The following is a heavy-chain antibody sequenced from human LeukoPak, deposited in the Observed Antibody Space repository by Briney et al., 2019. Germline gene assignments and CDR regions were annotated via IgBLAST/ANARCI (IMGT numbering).Heavy chain of an antibody. CDR2: ISSSSSYT. J-gene: IGHJ4*02. V-gene: IGHV3-21*01. Sequence: GGSLRLSCAASGFTFSSYSMNWVRQAPGKGLEWVSSISSSSSYTYYADSVKGRFTISRDNAKNSLYLQMNSLRAEDTAVYYCARATSFMTTLDYWGQGTLVTVSS. CDR3: ARATSFMTTLDY. D-gene: IGHD3-16*01. CDR1: GFTFSSYS.